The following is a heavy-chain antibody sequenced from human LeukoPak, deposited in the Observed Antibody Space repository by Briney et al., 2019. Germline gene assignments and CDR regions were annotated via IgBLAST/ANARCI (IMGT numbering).Heavy chain of an antibody. CDR2: IYYSAST. D-gene: IGHD6-25*01. CDR1: GGSISSGDYY. Sequence: PSETLSLTCTVSGGSISSGDYYWSWIRQPPGKGLEWIGYIYYSASTYYNPSLRSRVTISVDTSKNQFSLKLSSVTAADTAVYYCARGAAATGDAFDIWGQGTMVTVSS. J-gene: IGHJ3*02. V-gene: IGHV4-30-4*08. CDR3: ARGAAATGDAFDI.